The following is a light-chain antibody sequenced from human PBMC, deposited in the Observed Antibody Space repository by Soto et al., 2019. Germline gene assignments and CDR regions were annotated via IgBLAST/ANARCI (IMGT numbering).Light chain of an antibody. J-gene: IGKJ3*01. V-gene: IGKV1-27*01. CDR3: QKYASAPFT. CDR1: QGISNY. Sequence: DIQMTQSPSALSASVGDRVTITCRASQGISNYLAWYQQRPGKVPELLIYGASTLQSGVPSRFSGSGSGTDVTLTISSLQPEDVATYYCQKYASAPFTFGPGTSVAIK. CDR2: GAS.